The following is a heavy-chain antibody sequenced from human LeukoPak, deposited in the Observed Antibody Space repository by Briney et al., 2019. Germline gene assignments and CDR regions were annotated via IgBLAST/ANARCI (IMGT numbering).Heavy chain of an antibody. CDR1: GYTFTSSD. V-gene: IGHV1-8*01. D-gene: IGHD6-13*01. Sequence: VASVKVSCKASGYTFTSSDINWVRQATGEGLEWMGWMNPNSGNTDYAQKFQGRITMTRNTSINTAYMELSSLRSEDTAVYYCARGQKDNGVSSSWYYYGMDVWGQGTTVTVSS. J-gene: IGHJ6*02. CDR2: MNPNSGNT. CDR3: ARGQKDNGVSSSWYYYGMDV.